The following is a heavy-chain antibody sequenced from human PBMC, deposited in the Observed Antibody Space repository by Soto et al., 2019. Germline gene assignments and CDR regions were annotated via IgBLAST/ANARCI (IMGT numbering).Heavy chain of an antibody. V-gene: IGHV3-53*01. J-gene: IGHJ6*02. CDR1: GFTVSSNY. Sequence: EVQLVESGGGLIQPGGSLRLSCAASGFTVSSNYMSWVRQTPGKGLEWVSVIYSGGSTYYADSVKGRFTISRDNSKNTLYLQMNSLRAEDTAVYYCARETRYSNYRAGKSHNYYGMDVWGQGTTVTVSS. D-gene: IGHD4-4*01. CDR2: IYSGGST. CDR3: ARETRYSNYRAGKSHNYYGMDV.